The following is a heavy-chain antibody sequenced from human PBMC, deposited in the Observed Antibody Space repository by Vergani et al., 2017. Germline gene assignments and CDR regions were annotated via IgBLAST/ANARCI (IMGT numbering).Heavy chain of an antibody. CDR2: IYYSGST. CDR1: GGSISSGGYY. J-gene: IGHJ5*02. Sequence: QVQLQESGPGLVKPSQTLSLTCTVSGGSISSGGYYWSWIRQHPGKGLEWIGYIYYSGSTYYNPSLKGRVTISGDTSKNQFSLKLSSVTASDTAVYYWARFPLTDYDGAGAGGGFDPWGQGTLVTVSS. V-gene: IGHV4-31*03. D-gene: IGHD3-10*01. CDR3: ARFPLTDYDGAGAGGGFDP.